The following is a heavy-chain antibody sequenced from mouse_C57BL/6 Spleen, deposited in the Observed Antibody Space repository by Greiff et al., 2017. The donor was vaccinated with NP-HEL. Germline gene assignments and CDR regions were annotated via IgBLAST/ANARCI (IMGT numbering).Heavy chain of an antibody. CDR3: AKGGVMITTGGGYAMDY. CDR1: GFSLTSYG. Sequence: VQLQQSGPGLVAPSQSLSITCTVSGFSLTSYGVSWVRQPPGKGLEWLGVIWGDGSTNYHSALISRLSISKDNSKSQVFLKLNSLQTDDTATYYCAKGGVMITTGGGYAMDYWGQGTSVTVSS. V-gene: IGHV2-3*01. D-gene: IGHD2-4*01. J-gene: IGHJ4*01. CDR2: IWGDGST.